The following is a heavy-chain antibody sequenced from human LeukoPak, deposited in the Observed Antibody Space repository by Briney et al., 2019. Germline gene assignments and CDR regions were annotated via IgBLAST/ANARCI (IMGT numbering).Heavy chain of an antibody. D-gene: IGHD2-21*02. J-gene: IGHJ2*01. CDR2: ISWNSGSI. CDR1: GFTFDDYA. V-gene: IGHV3-9*01. CDR3: VKSGGYATAIRYFDL. Sequence: GGSLRLSCAASGFTFDDYAMHWVRQAPGKGLEWVSGISWNSGSIGYADSVKGRFTISRDNAKNSLYLQMDSLRTEDTALYYCVKSGGYATAIRYFDLWGRGTLVTVSS.